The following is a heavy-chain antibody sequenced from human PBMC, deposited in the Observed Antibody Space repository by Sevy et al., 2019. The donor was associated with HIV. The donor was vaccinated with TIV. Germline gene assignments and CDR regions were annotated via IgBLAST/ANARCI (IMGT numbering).Heavy chain of an antibody. Sequence: SETLSLTCAVYGGSFSGYYWNWIRQSPGKGLEWIGEINHSGSTHYNPTLKSRVTISVDTSKTQCSLRLNSLTAADTAVYYCARAPPVVVVPGAPSWFDPWGQGTLVTVSS. D-gene: IGHD2-2*01. V-gene: IGHV4-34*01. CDR3: ARAPPVVVVPGAPSWFDP. CDR1: GGSFSGYY. J-gene: IGHJ5*02. CDR2: INHSGST.